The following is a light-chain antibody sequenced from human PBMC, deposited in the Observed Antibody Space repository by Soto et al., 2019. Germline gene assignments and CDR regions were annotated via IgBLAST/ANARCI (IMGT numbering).Light chain of an antibody. CDR3: AAWDDSLSGHVV. Sequence: QSVLTQPPSASGTPGQRVTISCSGSSSNIGSNYVYWYQQLPGTAPKVLIYRNNQRPSGVPDRFSGSKSGTSASLAISGLLSEDEADYYCAAWDDSLSGHVVFGGGTKLTVL. CDR1: SSNIGSNY. V-gene: IGLV1-47*01. J-gene: IGLJ2*01. CDR2: RNN.